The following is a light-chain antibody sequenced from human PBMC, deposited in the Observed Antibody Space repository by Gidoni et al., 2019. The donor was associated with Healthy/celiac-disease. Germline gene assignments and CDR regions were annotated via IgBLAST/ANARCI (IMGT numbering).Light chain of an antibody. CDR3: QAWDSGTVI. J-gene: IGLJ2*01. Sequence: SYELTQPPSVSVSPGQTATITCSGDELGRKTASWYQQRTGQSPVLLMFEDDKRPSGIPARFSGSTSGNTATLTISGTQDIDEADYFCQAWDSGTVIFGGGTKLTVL. CDR2: EDD. V-gene: IGLV3-1*01. CDR1: ELGRKT.